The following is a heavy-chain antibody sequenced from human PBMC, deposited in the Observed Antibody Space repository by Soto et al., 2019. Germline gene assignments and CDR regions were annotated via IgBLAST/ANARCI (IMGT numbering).Heavy chain of an antibody. V-gene: IGHV3-30-3*01. CDR1: GFTFSSYA. CDR3: ARSLLPYYYYGMDV. CDR2: ISYDGSNK. Sequence: GGSLRLSCAASGFTFSSYAMHWVRQAPGKGLEWVAVISYDGSNKYYADSVKGRFTISRDNSKNTLYLQMNSLRAEDTAVYYRARSLLPYYYYGMDVWGQGTTVTVSS. J-gene: IGHJ6*02.